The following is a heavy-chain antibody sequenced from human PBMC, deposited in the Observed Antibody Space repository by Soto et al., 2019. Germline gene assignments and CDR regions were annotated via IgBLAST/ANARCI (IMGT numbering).Heavy chain of an antibody. D-gene: IGHD3-10*01. CDR3: ARVLYYGSGSYAPYGMDV. V-gene: IGHV1-69*01. Sequence: QVQLVQSGAEVKKPGSSVKVSCKTSGVSFNNNGIGWVRQAPGHGLEWMGGVSPPFRTSNYARKFQGRIEITADASTGTVNMEMSRLSSEDTAQYYCARVLYYGSGSYAPYGMDVWGQGTTVTVS. CDR1: GVSFNNNG. J-gene: IGHJ6*02. CDR2: VSPPFRTS.